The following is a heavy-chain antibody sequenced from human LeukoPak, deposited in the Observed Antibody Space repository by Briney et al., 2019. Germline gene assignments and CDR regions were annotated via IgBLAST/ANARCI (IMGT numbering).Heavy chain of an antibody. D-gene: IGHD2-15*01. CDR3: AKDGGNIVVVVAAMHY. CDR1: GFTFSSYA. CDR2: ISGRGDST. V-gene: IGHV3-23*01. Sequence: GGSLRLSCAASGFTFSSYAMSWVRQAPGKGLEWASSISGRGDSTYYADSVKGRFTISRDNSKNTLYLQMNSLRADDTAVYYCAKDGGNIVVVVAAMHYWGQGTLVTVSS. J-gene: IGHJ4*02.